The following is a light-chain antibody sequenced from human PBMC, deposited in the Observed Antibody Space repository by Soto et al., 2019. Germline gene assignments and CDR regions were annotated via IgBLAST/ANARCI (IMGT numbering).Light chain of an antibody. CDR1: QSLLHSNGYNY. V-gene: IGKV2-28*01. CDR2: LGS. J-gene: IGKJ2*02. Sequence: DIVMTQSPLSLPVTPGEPASISCRSSQSLLHSNGYNYLDWYLQKPGQSPQLLTYLGSNRASGVPDRFSGSGSGTDFTLKISRVEAEDVGVYYCMQAIQTPRTFGQGTKLEIK. CDR3: MQAIQTPRT.